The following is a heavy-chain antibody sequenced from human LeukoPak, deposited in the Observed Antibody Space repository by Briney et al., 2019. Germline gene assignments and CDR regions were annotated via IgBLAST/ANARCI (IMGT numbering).Heavy chain of an antibody. CDR3: ARGESGDY. V-gene: IGHV3-53*01. CDR2: TYSGGTT. CDR1: GLTVSTTY. J-gene: IGHJ4*02. Sequence: GGSLRLSCTASGLTVSTTYMSWVRQAPGKGPEWVSVTYSGGTTYYVDSVKGRFTVSRDPSKNTLFLQMTSLRAEDTAVYYCARGESGDYWGQGTLVTVSS.